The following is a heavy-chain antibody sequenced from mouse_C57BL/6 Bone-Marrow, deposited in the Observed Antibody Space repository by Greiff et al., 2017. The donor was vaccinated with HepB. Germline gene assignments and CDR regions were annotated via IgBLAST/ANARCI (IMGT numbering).Heavy chain of an antibody. V-gene: IGHV5-12*01. CDR3: ARRAITTVVAKDYAMDY. J-gene: IGHJ4*01. Sequence: EVKVVESGGGLVQPGGSLKLSCAASGFTFSDYYMYWVRQTPEKRLEWVAYISNGGGSTYYPDTVKGRFTISRDNAKNTLYLQMSRLKSEDTAMYYCARRAITTVVAKDYAMDYWGQGTSVTVSS. CDR2: ISNGGGST. CDR1: GFTFSDYY. D-gene: IGHD1-1*01.